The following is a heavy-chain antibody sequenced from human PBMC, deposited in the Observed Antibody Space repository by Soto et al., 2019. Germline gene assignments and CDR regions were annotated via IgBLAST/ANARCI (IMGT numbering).Heavy chain of an antibody. Sequence: EVQLVESGGGWVQPGGSLRLSCAASGFTFSSYSMNWVRQAPGTALEWVSYISSSSSTIYYADSVKGRFTISIDNAKQSLYLQMNSLRAEDTAVYYCARGGGLGCSGGGCYSRCLDYWGQGNLVTVS. D-gene: IGHD2-15*01. CDR1: GFTFSSYS. CDR2: ISSSSSTI. J-gene: IGHJ4*02. V-gene: IGHV3-48*01. CDR3: ARGGGLGCSGGGCYSRCLDY.